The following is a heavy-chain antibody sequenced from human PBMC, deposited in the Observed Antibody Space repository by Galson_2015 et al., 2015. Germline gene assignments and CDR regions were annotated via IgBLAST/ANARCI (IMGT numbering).Heavy chain of an antibody. D-gene: IGHD2-2*01. J-gene: IGHJ6*03. CDR2: ISSSSSYK. CDR1: GFTFSSFS. V-gene: IGHV3-21*01. Sequence: SLRLSCAASGFTFSSFSMNWVRQAPGKGLQWVSSISSSSSYKYYADSVKGRFTTSRDNAKNSLYLQMSTLRAEDTAVYFCAALKSYCSRTSCYSLDYYLDVWGTGTTVTVSS. CDR3: AALKSYCSRTSCYSLDYYLDV.